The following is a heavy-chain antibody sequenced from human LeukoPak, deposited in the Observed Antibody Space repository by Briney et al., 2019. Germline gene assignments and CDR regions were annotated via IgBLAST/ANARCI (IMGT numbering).Heavy chain of an antibody. J-gene: IGHJ4*02. V-gene: IGHV4-39*07. CDR2: IYYSGST. CDR1: GGSISSSSYY. Sequence: PSETLSLTCTVSGGSISSSSYYWGWIRQPPGKGLEWIGSIYYSGSTYYNPSLKSRVSISVDTSKNQFSLKLTSVTAADTAVYYCARAPEYGLYYFDYWGQGTLVTVSS. CDR3: ARAPEYGLYYFDY. D-gene: IGHD1-14*01.